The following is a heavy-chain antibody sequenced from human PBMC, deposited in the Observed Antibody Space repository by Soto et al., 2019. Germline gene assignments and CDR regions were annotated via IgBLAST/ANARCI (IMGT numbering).Heavy chain of an antibody. Sequence: QVQLQESGPGLVKPSGTLSLTCAVSGGSISSSNWWNWVRQPPGKGLEWIGEITQSGNTNYNPSLQSRVTISVDKSKKYFSLKLDSLTAADTAVYYCEREVSGIQAFDYWGQGTLVTVSS. J-gene: IGHJ4*02. CDR2: ITQSGNT. V-gene: IGHV4-4*02. CDR3: EREVSGIQAFDY. D-gene: IGHD1-20*01. CDR1: GGSISSSNW.